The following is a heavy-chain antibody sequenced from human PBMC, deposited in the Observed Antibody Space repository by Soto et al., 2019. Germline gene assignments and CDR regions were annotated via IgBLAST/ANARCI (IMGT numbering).Heavy chain of an antibody. CDR3: AKLSCTSSTCYFPGWFHP. V-gene: IGHV4-31*03. J-gene: IGHJ5*02. CDR2: VYYSGSS. CDR1: GDSISGGASF. Sequence: SETLSLTCTVSGDSISGGASFWSWIRQPPGKGLEWIANVYYSGSSYYNPSLKSRPTISVDTTKNQFSLQLKSMTAADTAVYYCAKLSCTSSTCYFPGWFHPWGQGTPGTVSS. D-gene: IGHD2-2*01.